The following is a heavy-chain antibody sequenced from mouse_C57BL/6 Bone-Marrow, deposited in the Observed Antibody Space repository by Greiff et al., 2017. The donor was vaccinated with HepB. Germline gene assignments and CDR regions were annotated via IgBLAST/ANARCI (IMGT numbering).Heavy chain of an antibody. V-gene: IGHV7-1*01. CDR3: ARAPGRDY. Sequence: EVQLVESGGGLVQSGRSLRLSCATSGFTFSDFYMEWVRQAPGKGLEWIAASRNKANDYTTEYSASVKGRFIVSRDTSQSILYLQMNALRAEDTAIYYCARAPGRDYWGQGTSVTVSS. CDR1: GFTFSDFY. CDR2: SRNKANDYTT. J-gene: IGHJ4*01.